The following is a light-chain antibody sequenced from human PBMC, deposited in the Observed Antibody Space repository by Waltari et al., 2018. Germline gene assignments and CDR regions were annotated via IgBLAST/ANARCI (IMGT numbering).Light chain of an antibody. CDR2: LDS. CDR1: NIGSRS. Sequence: SSVLTQAPPVPVAPGQTATVTCGGDNIGSRSVHWYQQKPGRAPVLVVYLDSDRPSGIPERFSGSKSGNAATLTISRVEAGDEADYYCHVWDANTVMFGGGTKLTVL. CDR3: HVWDANTVM. J-gene: IGLJ3*02. V-gene: IGLV3-21*02.